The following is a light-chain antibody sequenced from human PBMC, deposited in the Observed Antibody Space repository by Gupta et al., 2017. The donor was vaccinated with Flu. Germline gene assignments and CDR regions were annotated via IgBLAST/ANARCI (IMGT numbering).Light chain of an antibody. CDR1: DSNIGRNS. CDR2: SRR. Sequence: QSILSQPPSVSGAPGQSVPISCLGSDSNIGRNSVNWYQHFPGAAPRLLIYSRRQRPSGVPDRFSGSQSGTSASLTISGLRPEDEADYYCADWDDNLDGVIFGGGTKVTVL. V-gene: IGLV1-44*01. CDR3: ADWDDNLDGVI. J-gene: IGLJ2*01.